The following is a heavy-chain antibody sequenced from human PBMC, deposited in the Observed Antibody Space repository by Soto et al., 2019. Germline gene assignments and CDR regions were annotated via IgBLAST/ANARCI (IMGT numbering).Heavy chain of an antibody. J-gene: IGHJ5*02. CDR2: INHSGST. CDR1: GGCFSGYY. V-gene: IGHV4-34*01. CDR3: ARAFPRVYATQYNWFDP. D-gene: IGHD2-8*01. Sequence: PSETLSLTCAVYGGCFSGYYWSWIRQPPGKGLEWIGEINHSGSTNYNPSLKSRVTISVDTSKNQFSLKLSSVTAADTAVYYCARAFPRVYATQYNWFDPWGQGTLVTVSS.